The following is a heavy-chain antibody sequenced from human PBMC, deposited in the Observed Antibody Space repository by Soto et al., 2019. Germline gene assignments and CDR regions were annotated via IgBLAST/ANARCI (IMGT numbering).Heavy chain of an antibody. D-gene: IGHD4-17*01. Sequence: QVQLVESGGGLVKPGGSLRLSCAASGFTFSDYYMSWIRQAPGKGLEWVSYIRSSGSTIYYVDSVKGRFTISRDNAKTSLYLPMNSLRAEDTAVYYCASPTVTPHYGMDVWGQGTTVTVSS. J-gene: IGHJ6*02. V-gene: IGHV3-11*01. CDR1: GFTFSDYY. CDR3: ASPTVTPHYGMDV. CDR2: IRSSGSTI.